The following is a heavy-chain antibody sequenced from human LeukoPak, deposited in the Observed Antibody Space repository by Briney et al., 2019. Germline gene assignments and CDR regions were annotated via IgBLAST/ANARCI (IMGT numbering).Heavy chain of an antibody. J-gene: IGHJ6*02. CDR2: ISYDGSNK. CDR1: GFTFSSYG. V-gene: IGHV3-30*18. Sequence: GGSLRLSCAASGFTFSSYGMHWVRQAPGKGLEWAAVISYDGSNKYYADSVKGRFTISRDNSKNTLYLQMNSLRAEDTAVYYCAKEVRGMDVWGQGTTVTVSS. D-gene: IGHD4-11*01. CDR3: AKEVRGMDV.